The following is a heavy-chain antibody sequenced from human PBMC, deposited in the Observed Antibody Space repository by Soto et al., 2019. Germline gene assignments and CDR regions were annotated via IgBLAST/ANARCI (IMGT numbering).Heavy chain of an antibody. D-gene: IGHD2-15*01. CDR3: TRARCRGGACYPNYYCHIDV. CDR2: SIPIYGTA. V-gene: IGHV1-69*06. Sequence: QVQLVQSGAEVKKPGSSVKVSCQISGGTFSSYAISWVRQAPGQGVEGMGGSIPIYGTANYAQKFQGKVTITADTCTFPAYMELSSLRSEDTDVYYCTRARCRGGACYPNYYCHIDVWGQGTTVTVSS. CDR1: GGTFSSYA. J-gene: IGHJ6*02.